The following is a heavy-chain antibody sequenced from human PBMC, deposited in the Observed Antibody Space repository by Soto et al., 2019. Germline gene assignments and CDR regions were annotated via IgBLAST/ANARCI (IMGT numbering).Heavy chain of an antibody. V-gene: IGHV1-3*01. Sequence: ASVKVSCKASGYTFTSYAMHWVRQAPGQRLEWMGWINAGNGNTKYSQKFQGRVTITRDTSASTAYMELSSLRSEDTAVYYCAREPQGFGLMVYAQNYGMDVWGQGTTVTVSS. J-gene: IGHJ6*02. CDR1: GYTFTSYA. CDR2: INAGNGNT. CDR3: AREPQGFGLMVYAQNYGMDV. D-gene: IGHD2-8*01.